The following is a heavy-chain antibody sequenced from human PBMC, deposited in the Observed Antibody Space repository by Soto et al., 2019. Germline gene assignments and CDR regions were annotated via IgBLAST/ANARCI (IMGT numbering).Heavy chain of an antibody. J-gene: IGHJ6*02. CDR2: IIPFYGSS. CDR3: ARDASRVSHYYGLDA. Sequence: QVELMQSGAEVKKPGSSVKVSCTTSGGTLSTHPISWVRQAPGQGLEWMAMIIPFYGSSNHAQKFQGRVTITVDESTNTVYMTLSSLTSEDTAVYYCARDASRVSHYYGLDAWGQGTTVTVSS. CDR1: GGTLSTHP. V-gene: IGHV1-69*18.